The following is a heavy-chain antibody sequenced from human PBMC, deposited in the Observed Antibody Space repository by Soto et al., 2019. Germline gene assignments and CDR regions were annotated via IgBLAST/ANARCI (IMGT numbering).Heavy chain of an antibody. V-gene: IGHV4-59*08. J-gene: IGHJ4*02. D-gene: IGHD5-12*01. CDR1: GGSISNFY. CDR2: IYYTGNT. CDR3: ARSEWLRHNYFAY. Sequence: QVQLQESGPGLVKPSETLSLSCTVSGGSISNFYWYWVRQPPGKGLEWIGYIYYTGNTNYNPSLKSRVTMSIDTSKNQFSLKLSSVTAADTAIYYCARSEWLRHNYFAYWGQGTLVTVSS.